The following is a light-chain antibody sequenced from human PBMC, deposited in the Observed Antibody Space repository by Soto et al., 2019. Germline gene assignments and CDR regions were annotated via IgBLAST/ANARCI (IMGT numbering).Light chain of an antibody. CDR1: SSDVGGYNY. V-gene: IGLV2-14*01. Sequence: QSVLTQPASGSGSPGQSITISCTGTSSDVGGYNYVSWYQQHPGKVPKLMIYDVSNRPSGVSNRFSGSKSGNTASLTISGLQAEDEADYYCSSYTSSSTYVFGTGTKVTVL. CDR3: SSYTSSSTYV. CDR2: DVS. J-gene: IGLJ1*01.